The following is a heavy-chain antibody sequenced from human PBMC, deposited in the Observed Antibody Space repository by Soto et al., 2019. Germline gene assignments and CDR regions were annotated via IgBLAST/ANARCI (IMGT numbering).Heavy chain of an antibody. CDR3: ARANSGGFDY. CDR1: GFTVSSNY. J-gene: IGHJ4*02. D-gene: IGHD2-15*01. CDR2: IYSGGST. Sequence: GGSLRLSCLASGFTVSSNYMSWVRQAPGKGLEWVSVIYSGGSTYYADSVKGRFTISRDNSKNTLYLQMNSLRAEDTAVYYCARANSGGFDYWGQGTLVTVSS. V-gene: IGHV3-66*01.